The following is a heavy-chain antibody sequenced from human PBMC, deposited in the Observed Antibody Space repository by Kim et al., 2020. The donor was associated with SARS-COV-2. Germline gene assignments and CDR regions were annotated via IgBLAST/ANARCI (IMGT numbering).Heavy chain of an antibody. CDR3: ARDGQGSWYDPSNPMGDY. CDR2: IKQDGSAK. J-gene: IGHJ4*02. Sequence: GGSLRLSCAASGFTFSTNWMSWVRQAPGKGLEWVANIKQDGSAKHYVDSVKGRFTISRDNGKNLLYLQMNSLRAEDTAVYYCARDGQGSWYDPSNPMGDYWGQGTLVTVSS. D-gene: IGHD3-16*01. CDR1: GFTFSTNW. V-gene: IGHV3-7*03.